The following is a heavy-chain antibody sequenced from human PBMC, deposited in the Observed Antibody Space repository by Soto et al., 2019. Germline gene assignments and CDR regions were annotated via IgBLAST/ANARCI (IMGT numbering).Heavy chain of an antibody. CDR3: ARLYGDSDAFDI. Sequence: SETLSLTCTVSGGSISSYYWSWIRQPPGKGLEWIGYIYYSGSTNYNPSLKSRVTISVDTSKNQFSLKLSSVTAADTAVYYCARLYGDSDAFDIWGQGTMVTVS. V-gene: IGHV4-59*08. CDR2: IYYSGST. CDR1: GGSISSYY. D-gene: IGHD4-17*01. J-gene: IGHJ3*02.